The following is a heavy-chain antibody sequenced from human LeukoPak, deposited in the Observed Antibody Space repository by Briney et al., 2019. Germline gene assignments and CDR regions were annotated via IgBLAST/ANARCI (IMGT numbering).Heavy chain of an antibody. Sequence: GGSLRLSCAASGFTFSSYEMNWVRQAPGKGLEWVSYISSSGSTIYYADSVKGRFTISRDNAKNSLYLQMNSLRAEDTAVYYRAREEGDYGIVVVNQLDYWGQGTLVTVSS. J-gene: IGHJ4*02. CDR3: AREEGDYGIVVVNQLDY. CDR1: GFTFSSYE. V-gene: IGHV3-48*03. D-gene: IGHD3-22*01. CDR2: ISSSGSTI.